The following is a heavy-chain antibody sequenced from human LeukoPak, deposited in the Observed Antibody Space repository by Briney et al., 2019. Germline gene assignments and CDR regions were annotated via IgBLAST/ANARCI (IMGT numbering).Heavy chain of an antibody. V-gene: IGHV4-39*02. D-gene: IGHD2-2*01. CDR2: IYYSGST. J-gene: IGHJ3*02. CDR3: ARDVVPAAMGHAFDI. CDR1: GGSISSSSYY. Sequence: EPSETLSLTCTVSGGSISSSSYYWGWIRQPPGKGLEWIGSIYYSGSTYYNPSLKSRVTISVDTSKNQFSLKLSSVTAADTAVYYCARDVVPAAMGHAFDIWGQGTMVTVSS.